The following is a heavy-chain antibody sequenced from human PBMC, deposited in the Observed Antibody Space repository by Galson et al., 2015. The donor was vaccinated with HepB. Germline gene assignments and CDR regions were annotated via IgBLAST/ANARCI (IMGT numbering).Heavy chain of an antibody. J-gene: IGHJ6*02. CDR2: ISGSGGST. CDR1: GFTFSSYA. D-gene: IGHD1-26*01. V-gene: IGHV3-23*01. Sequence: SLRLSCAASGFTFSSYAMSWVRQAPGKGPEWVSAISGSGGSTYYADSVKGRFTISRDNSKNTLYLQMNSLRAEDTAVYYCAKDAGMVSEWELLGYYYYYGMDVWGQGTTVTVSS. CDR3: AKDAGMVSEWELLGYYYYYGMDV.